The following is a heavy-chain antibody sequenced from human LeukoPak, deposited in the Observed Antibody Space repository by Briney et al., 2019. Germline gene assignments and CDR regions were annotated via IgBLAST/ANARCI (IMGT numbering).Heavy chain of an antibody. V-gene: IGHV6-1*01. J-gene: IGHJ3*02. CDR1: GYSVSCNSAA. D-gene: IGHD6-19*01. CDR2: TYYSSKWYN. Sequence: SQTLSLTCAISGYSVSCNSAAWNWISQSPSRGLEWLRSTYYSSKWYNDYAVSVKSRITINPDTSKNQFSLQLNSVTPEDTALYYCARGAVAVRNAFDIWGQGTMVTVSS. CDR3: ARGAVAVRNAFDI.